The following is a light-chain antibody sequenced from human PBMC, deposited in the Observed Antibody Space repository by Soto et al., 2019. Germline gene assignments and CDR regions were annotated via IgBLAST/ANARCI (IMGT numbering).Light chain of an antibody. V-gene: IGKV1-39*01. J-gene: IGKJ1*01. CDR3: QQTYSAPPL. Sequence: RTSQFPSSSAVSVGARGTLTYRASQSIGTNLNWYQQRPGKAPKLLIYAVSSLQSGVSSRFSGSGSGTDFTLSINSLQREDFATYYCQQTYSAPPLFGQGTKVDI. CDR2: AVS. CDR1: QSIGTN.